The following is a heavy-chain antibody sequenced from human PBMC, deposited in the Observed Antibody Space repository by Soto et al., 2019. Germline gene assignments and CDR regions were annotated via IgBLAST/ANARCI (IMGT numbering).Heavy chain of an antibody. J-gene: IGHJ4*02. CDR3: TTDGLRFLEWLPFDY. Sequence: PAGSLRLSCAASGFTFSNAWMTWVRQAPGKGLEWVGRIESKTDGGTTDYASPVKGRFTISRDDSKNTLYLQMNSLKTEDTAVYYCTTDGLRFLEWLPFDYWGQGTLVTSPQ. V-gene: IGHV3-15*04. D-gene: IGHD3-3*01. CDR2: IESKTDGGTT. CDR1: GFTFSNAW.